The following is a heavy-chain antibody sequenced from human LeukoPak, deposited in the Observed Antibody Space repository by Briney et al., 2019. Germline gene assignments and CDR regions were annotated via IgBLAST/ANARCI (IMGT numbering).Heavy chain of an antibody. CDR1: GFTFSSYA. CDR2: ISYDGSNK. Sequence: PGRSLRLSCAASGFTFSSYAMHWVRQAPGKGLEWVAVISYDGSNKYYADSVKGRFTISRDNSKNTLYLQMNSLRAEDTAVYYCARGPSWGQGTLVTVFS. V-gene: IGHV3-30*04. J-gene: IGHJ5*02. CDR3: ARGPS.